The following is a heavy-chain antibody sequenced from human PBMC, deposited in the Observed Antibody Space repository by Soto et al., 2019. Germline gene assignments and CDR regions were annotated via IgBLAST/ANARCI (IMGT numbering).Heavy chain of an antibody. D-gene: IGHD2-2*01. CDR3: AREAGYCSRTSCYRRAFDT. J-gene: IGHJ3*02. CDR2: ISGSGGST. Sequence: PGGSLRLSCAASGFTFSSYAMSWVRQAPGKGLEWVSAISGSGGSTAYADSVKGRFTISRDNAKNTLYLQMKGLRAEDTAVYYCAREAGYCSRTSCYRRAFDTWGQGTTVTVSS. V-gene: IGHV3-23*01. CDR1: GFTFSSYA.